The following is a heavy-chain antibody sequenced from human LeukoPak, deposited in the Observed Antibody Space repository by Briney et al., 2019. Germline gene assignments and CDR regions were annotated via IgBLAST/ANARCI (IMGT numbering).Heavy chain of an antibody. V-gene: IGHV1-69*13. CDR2: IIPIFGTT. CDR1: RGTFSSYA. J-gene: IGHJ6*03. D-gene: IGHD6-6*01. Sequence: ASVKVSCKASRGTFSSYAISWVRQAPGQGLEWMGGIIPIFGTTNYAQKFQGRVTITADESTSTAYMELSSLRSEDTAVYVCARSHYSSYWDNGPHYYYYYMDVWGKGTTVTVSS. CDR3: ARSHYSSYWDNGPHYYYYYMDV.